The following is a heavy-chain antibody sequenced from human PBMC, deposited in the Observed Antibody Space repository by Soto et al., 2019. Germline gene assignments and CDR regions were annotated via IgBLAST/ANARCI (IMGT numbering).Heavy chain of an antibody. CDR3: AKNSRYPAYAPGI. CDR1: GFTFSGYG. V-gene: IGHV3-30*18. Sequence: VQLVESGGGVVQPGRSLRLSCSASGFTFSGYGMHWVRQAPGKGLDWVGRISYDGSDKYYADSVKGRFTISRDNPTSTLYLQMASLRAEDTAVYYCAKNSRYPAYAPGIWGQGTMVTVSS. J-gene: IGHJ3*02. D-gene: IGHD2-2*02. CDR2: ISYDGSDK.